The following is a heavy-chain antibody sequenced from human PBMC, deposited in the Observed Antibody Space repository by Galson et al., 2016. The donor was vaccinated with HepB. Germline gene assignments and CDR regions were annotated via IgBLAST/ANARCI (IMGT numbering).Heavy chain of an antibody. V-gene: IGHV3-21*01. Sequence: SLRLSCAASGFTFSSYNMNWVRQAPGKGLEWVSSISSSSTYIYYADSVKGRFTISRDNAKNSLYLQMNSLRAEDTAVYYCARDIPGTTGISWGQGTLVTVSS. D-gene: IGHD1-1*01. CDR2: ISSSSTYI. J-gene: IGHJ4*02. CDR3: ARDIPGTTGIS. CDR1: GFTFSSYN.